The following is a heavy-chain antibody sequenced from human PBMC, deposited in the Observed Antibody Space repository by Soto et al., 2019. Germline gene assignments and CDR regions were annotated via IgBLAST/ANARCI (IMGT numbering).Heavy chain of an antibody. J-gene: IGHJ5*02. CDR2: IIPIFGTA. CDR3: ARETTVPSRWYWFDP. Sequence: GASVKVSCKASGGTFSSYAISWVRQAPGQGLEWMGGIIPIFGTANYAQKFQGRVTITADESTSTAYMELSSLRSEDTAVYYCARETTVPSRWYWFDPWGQGTLVTVSS. V-gene: IGHV1-69*13. D-gene: IGHD4-17*01. CDR1: GGTFSSYA.